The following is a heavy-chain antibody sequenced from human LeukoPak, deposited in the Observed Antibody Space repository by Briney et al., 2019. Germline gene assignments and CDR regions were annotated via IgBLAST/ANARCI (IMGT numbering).Heavy chain of an antibody. J-gene: IGHJ4*02. CDR3: ARPAKNRSGGSCYYFNY. CDR1: GYTFTGYY. V-gene: IGHV1-2*02. D-gene: IGHD2-15*01. CDR2: INPNSGGT. Sequence: ASVKVSCKASGYTFTGYYMHWVRQAPGQGLEWTGWINPNSGGTNYARKFQGRVTMTRDTSISTAYMELSRLRSDDTAVYYCARPAKNRSGGSCYYFNYWGQGTLVTVSS.